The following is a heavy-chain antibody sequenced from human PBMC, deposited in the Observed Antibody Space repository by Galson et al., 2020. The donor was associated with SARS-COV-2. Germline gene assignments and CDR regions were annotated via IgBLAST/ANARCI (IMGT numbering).Heavy chain of an antibody. CDR2: IGSTGSPT. CDR1: GFIFNNYN. CDR3: SRDQRVWYYKVWRDYYYGMDV. D-gene: IGHD3-10*01. J-gene: IGHJ6*02. V-gene: IGHV3-21*01. Sequence: GGSLRLSCVGSGFIFNNYNMNWVRLAPGKGLEWVSSIGSTGSPTYYSDSMKGRFTISRDNTKNSLYLQMNSLRVEDTAVYYCSRDQRVWYYKVWRDYYYGMDVWGQGTAATVSS.